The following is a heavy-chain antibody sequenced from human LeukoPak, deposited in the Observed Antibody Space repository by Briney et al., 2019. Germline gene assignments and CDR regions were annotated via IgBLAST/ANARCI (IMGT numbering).Heavy chain of an antibody. CDR1: GGSISSDGYY. V-gene: IGHV4-31*03. J-gene: IGHJ4*02. CDR2: IYYSGST. CDR3: ARENDPGGFDY. Sequence: KPSQTLSLTCTVSGGSISSDGYYWSWIRQHRGKGLEWIGYIYYSGSTYYNPSRKSRVTISVYTAKNKFSLKLSSVTAADTAVYYCARENDPGGFDYWGQGTLVTVSS. D-gene: IGHD1-1*01.